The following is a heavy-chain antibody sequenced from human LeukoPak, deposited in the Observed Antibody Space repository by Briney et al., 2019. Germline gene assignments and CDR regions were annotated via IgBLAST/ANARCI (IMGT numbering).Heavy chain of an antibody. V-gene: IGHV4-59*08. CDR2: IYYSGST. CDR1: GGSISSYY. D-gene: IGHD1-26*01. CDR3: ASGVGAILA. Sequence: SETLSLTCTVSGGSISSYYWSWIRQPPGKGLEWIGYIYYSGSTNHNPSLKSRVTISVDTTKNQFSLKLSSVTAADTAVYYCASGVGAILAWGQGTLVTVSS. J-gene: IGHJ5*02.